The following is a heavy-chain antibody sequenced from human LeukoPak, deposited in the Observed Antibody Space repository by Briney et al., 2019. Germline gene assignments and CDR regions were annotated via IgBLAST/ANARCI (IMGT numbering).Heavy chain of an antibody. J-gene: IGHJ6*02. Sequence: SVKVSCKASGGTFSSYAISWVRQAPGQGLEWMGGVIPIFGTANYAQKFQGRVTITADESTSTAYMELSSLRSEDTAVYYCAREGYYGSGSSDYYGMDVWGQGTTVTVSS. V-gene: IGHV1-69*13. CDR3: AREGYYGSGSSDYYGMDV. CDR1: GGTFSSYA. CDR2: VIPIFGTA. D-gene: IGHD3-10*01.